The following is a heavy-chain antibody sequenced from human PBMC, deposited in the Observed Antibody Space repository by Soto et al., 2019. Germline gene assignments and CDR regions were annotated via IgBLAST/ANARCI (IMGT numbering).Heavy chain of an antibody. CDR2: IRAYNGDT. CDR3: ASRIAVAGIGAFDI. CDR1: GYIFTTYI. D-gene: IGHD6-19*01. V-gene: IGHV1-18*01. J-gene: IGHJ3*02. Sequence: GASVKVSCKASGYIFTTYIITWVRQAPGQGLEWMGWIRAYNGDTTYPQKVQGRVTMTMETSTSTAYMELRSLRSDDTAVYYCASRIAVAGIGAFDIWGQGTMVTVSS.